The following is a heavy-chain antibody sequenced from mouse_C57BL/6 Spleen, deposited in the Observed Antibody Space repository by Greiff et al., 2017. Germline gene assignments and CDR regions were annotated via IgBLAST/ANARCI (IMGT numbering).Heavy chain of an antibody. J-gene: IGHJ4*01. D-gene: IGHD1-1*01. Sequence: VQLQQSGAELVRPGTSVEVSCKASGYAFTNYLIEWVKQRPGQGLEWIGVINPGSGGTNYNEKFKGKATLTADKSSSTAYMQLSSLTSEDSAVYFCASTGYAMDYWGQGTSVTVSS. V-gene: IGHV1-54*01. CDR3: ASTGYAMDY. CDR1: GYAFTNYL. CDR2: INPGSGGT.